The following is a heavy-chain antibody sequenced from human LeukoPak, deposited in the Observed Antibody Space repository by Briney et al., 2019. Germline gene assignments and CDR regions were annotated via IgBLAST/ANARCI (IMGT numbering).Heavy chain of an antibody. J-gene: IGHJ4*02. CDR3: ARNRVVGAPNFDY. Sequence: PSETLSLTCTVYGGSISSGGYYWSSIRQPPGKGLEWLGYIYYSGSTNYNPSLKSRVTISLDTSKNQFSLRLTSVTAADTAVYYCARNRVVGAPNFDYWGQGTLVTVSS. V-gene: IGHV4-61*08. D-gene: IGHD1-26*01. CDR2: IYYSGST. CDR1: GGSISSGGYY.